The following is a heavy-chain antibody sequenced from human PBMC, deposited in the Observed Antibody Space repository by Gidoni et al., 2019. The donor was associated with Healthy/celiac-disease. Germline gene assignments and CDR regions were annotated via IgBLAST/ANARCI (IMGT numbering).Heavy chain of an antibody. D-gene: IGHD3-10*01. Sequence: EVQLVESGGGWVQPGSSLRLSCAASCFPFHDYAMHWVRQAPGKGLEWVSGISWNSGSIGYADSVKGRFTISRDNAKNSLYLQMNSLRAEDTALYYCAQQAFGELSFSGMDVWGQGTTVTVSS. J-gene: IGHJ6*02. CDR3: AQQAFGELSFSGMDV. CDR1: CFPFHDYA. V-gene: IGHV3-9*01. CDR2: ISWNSGSI.